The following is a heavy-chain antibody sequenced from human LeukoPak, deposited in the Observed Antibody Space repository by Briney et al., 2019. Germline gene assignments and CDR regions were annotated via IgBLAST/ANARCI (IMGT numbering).Heavy chain of an antibody. V-gene: IGHV4-39*01. CDR2: IYSSGTT. CDR3: ARSSDYRGSKRALGHY. D-gene: IGHD3-16*01. Sequence: SETLSLTCIVSGGSISSNSHYWGWIRQPPGKGLEWIGSIYSSGTTYYNPSLRSRLTISADTSKNLFSLKLGSVAAADTAVYYCARSSDYRGSKRALGHYWGQGTLVTVSS. CDR1: GGSISSNSHY. J-gene: IGHJ4*02.